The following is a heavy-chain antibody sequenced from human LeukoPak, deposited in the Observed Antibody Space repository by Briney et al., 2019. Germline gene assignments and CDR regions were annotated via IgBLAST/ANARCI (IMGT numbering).Heavy chain of an antibody. D-gene: IGHD2-2*01. CDR1: GFTFSSYG. Sequence: GGSLRLSCAASGFTFSSYGIHWVRQAPGKGLEWGALISYDGRNKYYVDSVKGRFTISRDNSKNTVFLQMNSLRVEDTAVYYCAKGAAAQGSFDYWGEGTLVTVSS. J-gene: IGHJ4*02. V-gene: IGHV3-30*18. CDR3: AKGAAAQGSFDY. CDR2: ISYDGRNK.